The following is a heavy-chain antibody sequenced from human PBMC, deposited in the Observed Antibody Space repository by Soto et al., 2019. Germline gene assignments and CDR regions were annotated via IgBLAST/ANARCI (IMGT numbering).Heavy chain of an antibody. CDR2: IKQDGSEK. J-gene: IGHJ6*03. V-gene: IGHV3-7*01. CDR1: GFTFSSYW. CDR3: ARGHREVPAANYYYYYYYMDV. D-gene: IGHD2-2*01. Sequence: PGGSLRLSCAASGFTFSSYWMSWVRQAPGKGLEWVANIKQDGSEKYYVDSVKGRFTISRDNAKNSLYLQMNSLRAEDTAVYYGARGHREVPAANYYYYYYYMDVWGKGTTVTVSS.